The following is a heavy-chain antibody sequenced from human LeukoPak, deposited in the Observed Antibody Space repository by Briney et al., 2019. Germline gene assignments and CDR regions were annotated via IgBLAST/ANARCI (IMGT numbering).Heavy chain of an antibody. D-gene: IGHD3-16*01. CDR1: GYTFTSYA. Sequence: ASVKVSCKASGYTFTSYAMNWVRQAPGQGLEWMGRIDVNSGDTYLAQKFQGRVTLTRDTSISTDYLELSSLNSDDSAVYYCARYIGGSGWCWGQGALVTVSS. CDR3: ARYIGGSGWC. J-gene: IGHJ4*02. V-gene: IGHV1-2*06. CDR2: IDVNSGDT.